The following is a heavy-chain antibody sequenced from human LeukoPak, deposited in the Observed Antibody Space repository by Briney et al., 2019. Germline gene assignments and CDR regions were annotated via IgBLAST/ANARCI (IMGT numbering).Heavy chain of an antibody. CDR3: ATGSTSMTVDYIHY. D-gene: IGHD4-11*01. V-gene: IGHV1-24*01. J-gene: IGHJ4*02. CDR2: FDLEDGER. Sequence: GASVKVSCKVSAYRLTDLSIQWLRQAPGKGPEWMGRFDLEDGERIYAQNLQDRVTMAEDTSTDTAYMELSSLSSVDTAVYYCATGSTSMTVDYIHYWGQGTLVTVSS. CDR1: AYRLTDLS.